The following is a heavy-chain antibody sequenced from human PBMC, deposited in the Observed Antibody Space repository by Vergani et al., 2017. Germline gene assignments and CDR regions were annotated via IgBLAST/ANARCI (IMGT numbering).Heavy chain of an antibody. J-gene: IGHJ4*02. V-gene: IGHV1-69*04. CDR3: ARYPCITAGADPPYFDY. D-gene: IGHD6-13*01. Sequence: QVQLVQSGAEVKKPGASVKVSCKASGGTFSSYAISWVRQAPGQGLEWMGRIIPILGIANYAQKFQGRVTITADKSTSTDYMELSSLRSEDTAVYYCARYPCITAGADPPYFDYWGQGTLVTVSS. CDR2: IIPILGIA. CDR1: GGTFSSYA.